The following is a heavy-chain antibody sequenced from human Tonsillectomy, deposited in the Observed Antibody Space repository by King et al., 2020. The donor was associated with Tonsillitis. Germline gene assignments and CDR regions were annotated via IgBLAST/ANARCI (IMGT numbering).Heavy chain of an antibody. Sequence: VQLQESGPGLVKPSETLSLTCAVSVSSITNNYCWGWIRQPPGKGLEWIGGIYHSGTTYYNPSLKSRVTISVDTSKNQFSLKLSSVTAADTAVYYCARNPVGGNSIFYYGVDVWGQGTTVTASS. D-gene: IGHD4-23*01. CDR2: IYHSGTT. J-gene: IGHJ6*02. CDR1: VSSITNNYC. CDR3: ARNPVGGNSIFYYGVDV. V-gene: IGHV4-38-2*01.